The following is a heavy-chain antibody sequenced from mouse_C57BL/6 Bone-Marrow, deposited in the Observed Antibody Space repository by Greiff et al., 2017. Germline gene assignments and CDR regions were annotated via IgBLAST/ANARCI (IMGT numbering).Heavy chain of an antibody. D-gene: IGHD1-1*01. CDR2: ISYDGSN. Sequence: ESGPGLVKPSQSLSLTCSVTGYSLTSGYYWNWIRQFPGNKLEWMGYISYDGSNNYNPSLKNRISITRKTSKNQFFLKWNSVTTEDTATYYCARDYGSSNPFAYWGQGTLVTVSA. CDR1: GYSLTSGYY. CDR3: ARDYGSSNPFAY. J-gene: IGHJ3*01. V-gene: IGHV3-6*01.